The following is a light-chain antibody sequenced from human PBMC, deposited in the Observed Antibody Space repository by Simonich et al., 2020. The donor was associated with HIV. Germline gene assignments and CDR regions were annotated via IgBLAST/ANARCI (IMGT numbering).Light chain of an antibody. CDR3: SSYTGSSTWV. J-gene: IGLJ2*01. Sequence: QSALTQPASVSGSPGQSITISCTGTSRDGGGYNYVSWYQHHPGKAPKLMIYDVRNRPSGGSSRFSGSKSGNTASLTISRLQAEDEADYYCSSYTGSSTWVFGGGTKLTVL. CDR1: SRDGGGYNY. CDR2: DVR. V-gene: IGLV2-14*03.